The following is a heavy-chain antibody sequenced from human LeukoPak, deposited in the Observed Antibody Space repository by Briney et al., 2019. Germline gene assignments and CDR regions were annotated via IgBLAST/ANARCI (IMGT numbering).Heavy chain of an antibody. CDR1: GFTFSSYS. D-gene: IGHD3-9*01. CDR3: ARDRVTYYDILTGEKTYGMDV. J-gene: IGHJ6*02. V-gene: IGHV3-21*01. CDR2: ISSSSSYI. Sequence: GGSLRLSCAASGFTFSSYSMNWVRRAPGKGLEWVSSISSSSSYIYYADSVKGRFTISRDNAKNSLYLQMNSLRAEDTAVYYCARDRVTYYDILTGEKTYGMDVWGQGTMVTVSS.